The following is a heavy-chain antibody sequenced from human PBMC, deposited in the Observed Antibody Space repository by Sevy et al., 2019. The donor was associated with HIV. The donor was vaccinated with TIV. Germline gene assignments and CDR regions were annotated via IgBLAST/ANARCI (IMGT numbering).Heavy chain of an antibody. Sequence: SETLSLTCTVSGGSISSSSYYWGWIRQPPGKGLEWIGSIYYSGSTYYNPSLKSRVTISVDTSKNQFSPKLSSVTAADTAVYYCARHDIVVVPAARGYYGMDVWGQGTTVTVSS. CDR3: ARHDIVVVPAARGYYGMDV. V-gene: IGHV4-39*01. D-gene: IGHD2-2*01. CDR1: GGSISSSSYY. J-gene: IGHJ6*02. CDR2: IYYSGST.